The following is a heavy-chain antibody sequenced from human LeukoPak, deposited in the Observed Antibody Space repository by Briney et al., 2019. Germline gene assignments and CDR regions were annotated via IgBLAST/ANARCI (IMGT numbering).Heavy chain of an antibody. D-gene: IGHD3-16*01. V-gene: IGHV4-34*01. J-gene: IGHJ4*02. CDR2: ISQSGSA. CDR3: ARGSVGDRLGH. Sequence: TPSETLSLTCAVYGVSFSGYFCSWIRPPPGKGLEWIGEISQSGSASSNPSLKGRVTISVDTSKNQFSLKLTSLTAADTAVYYCARGSVGDRLGHWGQGTLVTVSS. CDR1: GVSFSGYF.